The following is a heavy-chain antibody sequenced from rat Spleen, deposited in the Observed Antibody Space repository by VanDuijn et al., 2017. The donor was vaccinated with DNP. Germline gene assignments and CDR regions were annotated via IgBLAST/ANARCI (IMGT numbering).Heavy chain of an antibody. Sequence: QVQLKESGPSLVQPSQTLSLTCTVSGFFLTSYGVSWVRQPPGKGLEWLASISSGGTTYYNSALKSRLSISRDTSKNQVFLKMNSLQTEDTAIYFCTRGAWGLLDWFAYWGQGTLVTVSS. D-gene: IGHD1-12*03. CDR1: GFFLTSYG. J-gene: IGHJ3*01. CDR3: TRGAWGLLDWFAY. V-gene: IGHV2S12*01. CDR2: ISSGGTT.